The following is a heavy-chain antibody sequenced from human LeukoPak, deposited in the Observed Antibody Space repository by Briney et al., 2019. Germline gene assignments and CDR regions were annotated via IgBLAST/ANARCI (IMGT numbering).Heavy chain of an antibody. CDR1: GDSVSSNSAA. Sequence: SQTLSLTCAISGDSVSSNSAAWNWIRQSPSRGLEWLGRTYYRSKWYNDCAVSVKSRITINPDTSKNQFSLQLNSVTPEDTAVYYCAREVDDFWSGYFPFDYWGQGTLVTVSS. CDR2: TYYRSKWYN. D-gene: IGHD3-3*01. J-gene: IGHJ4*02. CDR3: AREVDDFWSGYFPFDY. V-gene: IGHV6-1*01.